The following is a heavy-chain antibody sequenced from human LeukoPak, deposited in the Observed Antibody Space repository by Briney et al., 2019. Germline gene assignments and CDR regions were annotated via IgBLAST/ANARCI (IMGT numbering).Heavy chain of an antibody. CDR1: GGSISSSNW. Sequence: PSETLSLTCAVSGGSISSSNWWSWVRQPPGKGLEWIGEIYHSGSTNYNPSHKSRVTISVDKSKNQFSLKLSSVTAADTAVYYCARGGDTGFWYFDYWGQGTLVTVSS. CDR2: IYHSGST. V-gene: IGHV4-4*02. J-gene: IGHJ4*02. D-gene: IGHD3-16*01. CDR3: ARGGDTGFWYFDY.